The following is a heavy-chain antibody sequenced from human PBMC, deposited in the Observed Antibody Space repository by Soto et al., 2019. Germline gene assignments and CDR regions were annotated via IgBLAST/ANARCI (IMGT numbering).Heavy chain of an antibody. CDR3: ARGSRPFYHRMTTVTNFWAFDY. D-gene: IGHD4-17*01. CDR1: GGSFSGYY. J-gene: IGHJ4*02. Sequence: SETLSLTCAVYGGSFSGYYWSWIRQPPGKGLEWIGEINHSGSTNYNPSLKSRVTISVDTSKNQFSLKLSSVTAADTAVYYCARGSRPFYHRMTTVTNFWAFDYWGQGTLVTVSS. V-gene: IGHV4-34*01. CDR2: INHSGST.